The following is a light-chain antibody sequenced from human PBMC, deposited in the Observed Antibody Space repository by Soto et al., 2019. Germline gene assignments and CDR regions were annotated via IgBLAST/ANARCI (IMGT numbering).Light chain of an antibody. Sequence: DIQMTQSPSFLSASVGDRVTITCRASQGIRSYLAWYQQKPGKAPKLLIYSVSSLQSGVPSRFSGSGSGTESTIRIRTRQHEAYASDHRNYESTYFGQGTRLEIK. CDR1: QGIRSY. CDR3: NYESTY. CDR2: SVS. V-gene: IGKV1-12*01. J-gene: IGKJ5*01.